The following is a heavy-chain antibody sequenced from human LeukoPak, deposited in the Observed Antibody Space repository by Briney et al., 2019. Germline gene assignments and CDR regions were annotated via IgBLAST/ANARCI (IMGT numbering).Heavy chain of an antibody. CDR2: VNPSSGGT. J-gene: IGHJ4*02. Sequence: GASVKVSCKASGYTFTDYYIHWVRQAPGQGLEWMGWVNPSSGGTNYAQNFQGRVTMTRDTSITTAYMELTSLKSDDTAVYFCARGGYCDYWGQGTLVTVSS. CDR1: GYTFTDYY. CDR3: ARGGYCDY. V-gene: IGHV1-2*02.